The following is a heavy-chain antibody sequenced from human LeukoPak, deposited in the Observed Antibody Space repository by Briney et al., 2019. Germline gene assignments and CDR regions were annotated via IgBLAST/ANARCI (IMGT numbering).Heavy chain of an antibody. CDR2: VSGSGGSS. V-gene: IGHV3-23*01. J-gene: IGHJ4*02. CDR3: AKDAIPGARPYYLDY. D-gene: IGHD2-2*01. Sequence: GGSLRPSCAASGFTFSSYAMSWVRQAPGKGLEWVSGVSGSGGSSNYADSVKGRFTISRDNSKNTLYLQMNSLRAEDTAVYYCAKDAIPGARPYYLDYWGQGTLVTVSS. CDR1: GFTFSSYA.